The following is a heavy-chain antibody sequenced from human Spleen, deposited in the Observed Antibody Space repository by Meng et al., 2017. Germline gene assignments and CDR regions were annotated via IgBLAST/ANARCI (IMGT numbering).Heavy chain of an antibody. V-gene: IGHV1-2*06. Sequence: ASVKVSCKASEYTFGNYYMHWVRQAPGQGLEWMGRINPSTGGTDYAQKFQGRVTMTRDTSISTAYMELSRLTSDDTAFYYCAREGGDSYGYGYFDYWGQGTLVTVSS. CDR1: EYTFGNYY. D-gene: IGHD5-18*01. CDR2: INPSTGGT. CDR3: AREGGDSYGYGYFDY. J-gene: IGHJ4*02.